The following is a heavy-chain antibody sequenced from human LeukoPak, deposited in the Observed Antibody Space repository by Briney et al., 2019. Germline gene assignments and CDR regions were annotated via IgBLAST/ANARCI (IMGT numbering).Heavy chain of an antibody. CDR2: ISAYNGNT. Sequence: GASVKVSCKASGYTFTSYGISWVRQAPGQGLEWMGWISAYNGNTNYAQKLQGRVTMTTDTSTSTAYMELRSLRSDDTAVYYCALVAALYRNDYYMDVWGKGTTVTVSS. CDR3: ALVAALYRNDYYMDV. D-gene: IGHD2-15*01. CDR1: GYTFTSYG. J-gene: IGHJ6*03. V-gene: IGHV1-18*01.